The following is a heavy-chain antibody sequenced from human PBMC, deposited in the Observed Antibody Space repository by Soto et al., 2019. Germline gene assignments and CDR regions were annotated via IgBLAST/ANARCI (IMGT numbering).Heavy chain of an antibody. V-gene: IGHV4-34*01. J-gene: IGHJ6*02. CDR3: SRGPFGGWYGSGSHYYYYGMDV. CDR1: GGSFSGYY. Sequence: PSETLSLTCAVYGGSFSGYYWSWIRQPPGKGLEWIGEINHSGSTNYNPSLKSRVTIPVDTSKNQFSLKLSSVTAADTAVYYCSRGPFGGWYGSGSHYYYYGMDVWGQGTTVT. CDR2: INHSGST. D-gene: IGHD3-10*01.